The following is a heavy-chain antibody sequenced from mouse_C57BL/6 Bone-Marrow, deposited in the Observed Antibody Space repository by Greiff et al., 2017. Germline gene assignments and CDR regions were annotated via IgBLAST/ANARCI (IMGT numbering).Heavy chain of an antibody. CDR1: GFTFSSYA. V-gene: IGHV5-4*03. CDR2: ISDGGSYT. D-gene: IGHD3-1*01. CDR3: ARFGAPAWFAY. J-gene: IGHJ3*01. Sequence: EVMLVESGGGLVKPGGSLKLSCAASGFTFSSYAMSWVRQTPEKRLEWVATISDGGSYTYYPDNVKGRCTISRDNAKNNLYLQMSHLKSEDTAMYYCARFGAPAWFAYWGQGTLVTVSA.